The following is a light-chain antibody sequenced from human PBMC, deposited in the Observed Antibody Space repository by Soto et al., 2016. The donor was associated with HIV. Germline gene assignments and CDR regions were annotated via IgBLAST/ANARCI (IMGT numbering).Light chain of an antibody. Sequence: SYELTQPPSVSVSPGQTASITCSGDKLGDKYACWYQQKPGQSPVLVIYQDSKRPSGIPERFSGSNSGNTATLTISGTQAMDEADYYCQAWDSSAVVFGRRDRADRP. V-gene: IGLV3-1*01. J-gene: IGLJ2*01. CDR3: QAWDSSAVV. CDR2: QDS. CDR1: KLGDKY.